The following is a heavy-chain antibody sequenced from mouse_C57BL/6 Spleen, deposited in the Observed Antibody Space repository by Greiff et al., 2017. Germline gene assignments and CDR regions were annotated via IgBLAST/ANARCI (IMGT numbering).Heavy chain of an antibody. J-gene: IGHJ4*01. D-gene: IGHD1-1*01. CDR3: AMRGTVSYAMDY. CDR1: GYTFTSYW. CDR2: IHPNSGST. Sequence: QVQLQQPGAELVKPGASVKLSCKASGYTFTSYWMHWVKQRPGQGLEWIGMIHPNSGSTNYNEKFKSKATLTVDKSSSTAYMQLSSLTSEDSAVYYCAMRGTVSYAMDYWGQGTSVTVSS. V-gene: IGHV1-64*01.